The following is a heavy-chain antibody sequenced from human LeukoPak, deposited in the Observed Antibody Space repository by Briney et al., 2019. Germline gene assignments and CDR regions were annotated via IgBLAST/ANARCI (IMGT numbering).Heavy chain of an antibody. CDR3: ARDSSGWSFYFDY. D-gene: IGHD6-19*01. Sequence: PSETLSLTCTVSGGSISSYYWSWIRQPPGKGLEWIGYIYCSGSTNYNPSLMSRVTISVDTSKNQFSLKLSSVTAADTAVYYCARDSSGWSFYFDYWGQGTLVTVSS. CDR1: GGSISSYY. V-gene: IGHV4-59*01. CDR2: IYCSGST. J-gene: IGHJ4*02.